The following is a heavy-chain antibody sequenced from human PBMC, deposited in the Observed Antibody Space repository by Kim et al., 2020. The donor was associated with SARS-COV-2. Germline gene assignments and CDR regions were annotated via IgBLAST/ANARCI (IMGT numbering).Heavy chain of an antibody. CDR2: INPNSGGT. Sequence: ASVKVSCKASGYTFTGYYMHWVRQAPGQGLEWMGRINPNSGGTNYAQKFQGRVTMTRDTSISTAYMELSRLRSDDTAAYYCARDRDRGAAAVNWFDPWGQGTLVTVSS. D-gene: IGHD6-13*01. V-gene: IGHV1-2*06. J-gene: IGHJ5*02. CDR3: ARDRDRGAAAVNWFDP. CDR1: GYTFTGYY.